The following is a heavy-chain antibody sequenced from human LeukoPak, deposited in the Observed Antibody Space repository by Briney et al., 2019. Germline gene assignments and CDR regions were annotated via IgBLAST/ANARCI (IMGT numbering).Heavy chain of an antibody. CDR1: GGSISSRSDY. J-gene: IGHJ6*03. D-gene: IGHD4-23*01. Sequence: PSETLSLTCTASGGSISSRSDYWGWIRQTPGKGLEWIGNLDSSGSTYYNPSLKSRVTISVGTSKNQFSLNLRSVTAADTAIYFCSRSHDYGGLYFYYYMDVWGKGTTVTVSS. CDR2: LDSSGST. V-gene: IGHV4-39*01. CDR3: SRSHDYGGLYFYYYMDV.